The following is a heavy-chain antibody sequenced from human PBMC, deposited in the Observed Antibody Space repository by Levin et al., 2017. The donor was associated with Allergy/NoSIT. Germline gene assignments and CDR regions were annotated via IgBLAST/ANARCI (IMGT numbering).Heavy chain of an antibody. D-gene: IGHD2-21*01. CDR1: GGSFRGYY. CDR3: ARGPYSAGFDA. J-gene: IGHJ5*02. V-gene: IGHV4-34*01. CDR2: INDSGST. Sequence: GSLRLSCAVYGGSFRGYYWSWIRQSPGKGLEWIGEINDSGSTNDNPSLKSRVTMSVDTSKNQFSLKLRSMTAADTAVYYCARGPYSAGFDAWGQGTLVTVSS.